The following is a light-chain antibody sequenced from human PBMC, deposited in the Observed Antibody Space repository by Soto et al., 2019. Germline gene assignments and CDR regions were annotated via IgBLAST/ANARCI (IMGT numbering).Light chain of an antibody. V-gene: IGKV4-1*01. Sequence: DIVMTQSPDSLAVSLGERATINCKSSQSVIHTSNNKSYLAWSQQKPGQPPELLLYWASARESGVPDRFSGSGSGTDFTLTISSLQAEDVAVYYCQQYYSTPRTFGQGTKVEIK. CDR1: QSVIHTSNNKSY. J-gene: IGKJ2*01. CDR2: WAS. CDR3: QQYYSTPRT.